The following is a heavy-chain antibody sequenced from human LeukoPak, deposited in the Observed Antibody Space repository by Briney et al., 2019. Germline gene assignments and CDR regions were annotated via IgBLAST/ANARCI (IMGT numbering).Heavy chain of an antibody. V-gene: IGHV3-11*06. J-gene: IGHJ4*02. CDR3: ARDCAYYDILTGYPRWFDY. D-gene: IGHD3-9*01. CDR2: ISSSSSYT. Sequence: GGSLRLSCAASGFTFSDYYMSWIRQAPGKGLEWVSYISSSSSYTNYADSVKGRFTISRDNAKNSLYLQMNSLRAEDTAVYCCARDCAYYDILTGYPRWFDYWGQGTLVTVSS. CDR1: GFTFSDYY.